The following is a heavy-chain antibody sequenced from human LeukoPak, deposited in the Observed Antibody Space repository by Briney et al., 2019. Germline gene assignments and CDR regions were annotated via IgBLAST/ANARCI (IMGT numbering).Heavy chain of an antibody. CDR3: AKVVVVVAAPPYNWFDP. CDR1: GFTFSSYG. D-gene: IGHD2-15*01. Sequence: GSLRLSCAASGFTFSSYGMHWVRQAPGKGLEWVAFIRYDGSNKYYADSAKGRFTISRDNSKNTLYLQMNSLRAEDTAVYYCAKVVVVVAAPPYNWFDPWGQGTLVTVSS. V-gene: IGHV3-30*02. CDR2: IRYDGSNK. J-gene: IGHJ5*02.